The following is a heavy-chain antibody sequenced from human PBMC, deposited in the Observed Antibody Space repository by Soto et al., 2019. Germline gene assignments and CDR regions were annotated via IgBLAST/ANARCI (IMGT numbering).Heavy chain of an antibody. V-gene: IGHV3-30*03. CDR1: GFTFSSYG. D-gene: IGHD1-26*01. CDR2: ISYDGSNK. J-gene: IGHJ4*02. CDR3: ASLGGVSDY. Sequence: GGSLRLSCAASGFTFSSYGMHWVRQAPGKGLEWVAVISYDGSNKYYADPVKGRFTISRDNSKNTLYLQMNSLRAEDTAVYYCASLGGVSDYWGQGTLVTVSS.